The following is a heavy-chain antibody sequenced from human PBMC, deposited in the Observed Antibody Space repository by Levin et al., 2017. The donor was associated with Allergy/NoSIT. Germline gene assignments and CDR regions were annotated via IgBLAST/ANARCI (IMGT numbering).Heavy chain of an antibody. V-gene: IGHV3-53*01. D-gene: IGHD3-3*02. Sequence: GGSLRLSCTASGFSFSSSYMSWVRLAPGKGLEWVSIIDSGGTTYYADSVKGRFTTSRDNSKNTLYLQMNSLRAADTAVYYCVMGDGRCLLHFWGQGTLVTVSS. J-gene: IGHJ1*01. CDR2: IDSGGTT. CDR3: VMGDGRCLLHF. CDR1: GFSFSSSY.